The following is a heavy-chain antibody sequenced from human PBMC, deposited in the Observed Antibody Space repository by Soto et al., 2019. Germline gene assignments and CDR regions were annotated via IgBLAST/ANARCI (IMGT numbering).Heavy chain of an antibody. V-gene: IGHV3-21*01. Sequence: EVQLVESGGGLVKPGGSLRLSCAASGFTFSSYSMNWVRQAPGKGLEWVSSISSSSSYIYYADSVKGRFTISRDNAKNSLYLQRNSLRAEDTAVYYCAREGIAVAGSIDAFDIWGQGTMVTVSS. J-gene: IGHJ3*02. CDR2: ISSSSSYI. CDR1: GFTFSSYS. CDR3: AREGIAVAGSIDAFDI. D-gene: IGHD6-19*01.